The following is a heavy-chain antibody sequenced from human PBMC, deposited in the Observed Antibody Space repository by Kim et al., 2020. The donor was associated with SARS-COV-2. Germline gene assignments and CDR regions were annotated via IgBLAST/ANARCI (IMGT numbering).Heavy chain of an antibody. CDR2: IIPIFGTA. V-gene: IGHV1-69*13. CDR3: ARFPPPGYYGSGRSVAAGLYYGMDV. D-gene: IGHD3-10*01. CDR1: GGTFSSYA. J-gene: IGHJ6*02. Sequence: SVKVSCKASGGTFSSYAISWVRQAPGQGLEWMGGIIPIFGTANYAQKFQGRVTITADESTSTAYMELSSLRSEDTAVYYCARFPPPGYYGSGRSVAAGLYYGMDVWGQGTTVTVSS.